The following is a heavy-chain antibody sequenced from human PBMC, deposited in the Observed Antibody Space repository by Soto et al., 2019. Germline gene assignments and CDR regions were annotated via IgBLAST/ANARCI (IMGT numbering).Heavy chain of an antibody. Sequence: SETLSLTCAVYGGSFSGYYWSWIRQPPGKGLEWIGEINHSGSTNYNPSLKSRVTISVDTSKNQFSRKLSSVTAADTAVYYCARGGGYCSGGSCYSFPYFDYWGQGTLVTVSS. V-gene: IGHV4-34*01. CDR3: ARGGGYCSGGSCYSFPYFDY. CDR2: INHSGST. D-gene: IGHD2-15*01. J-gene: IGHJ4*02. CDR1: GGSFSGYY.